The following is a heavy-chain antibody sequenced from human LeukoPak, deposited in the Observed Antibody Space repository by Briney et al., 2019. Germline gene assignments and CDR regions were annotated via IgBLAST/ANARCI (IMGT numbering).Heavy chain of an antibody. J-gene: IGHJ3*02. D-gene: IGHD5-12*01. CDR3: ARGPPDISRNDAFDI. Sequence: PGGSLRLSCAASGFTFSSYWMSWVRQAPGKGLEWVANIKQDGSEKYYVDSVKGRFTISRDNAKNSLYLQMNSLRAEDTAVYYCARGPPDISRNDAFDIWGQGTMVTVSS. V-gene: IGHV3-7*01. CDR1: GFTFSSYW. CDR2: IKQDGSEK.